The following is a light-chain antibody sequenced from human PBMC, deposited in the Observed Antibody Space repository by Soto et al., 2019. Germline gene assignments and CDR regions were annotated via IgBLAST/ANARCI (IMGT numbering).Light chain of an antibody. Sequence: VLAQSPPTMSLPHGERATLSCRSSTGGSGFLAWYQQKLGQAPRLLIYDASNRATGIPARFSGSGSGTDFTLTIARLEPEDFAVYYCPQRTILPPPFAGGTKVDIK. CDR1: TGGSGF. CDR2: DAS. CDR3: PQRTILPPP. J-gene: IGKJ4*01. V-gene: IGKV3-11*01.